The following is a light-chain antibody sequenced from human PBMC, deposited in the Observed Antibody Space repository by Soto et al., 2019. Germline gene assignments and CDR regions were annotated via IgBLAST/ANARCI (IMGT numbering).Light chain of an antibody. V-gene: IGKV3-15*01. J-gene: IGKJ1*01. CDR1: QSVGSN. CDR2: GAS. Sequence: EIVMTQSPATLSVSPGERATLSCRASQSVGSNLAWYQQKHGQAPRLLIYGASTRATGIPARFSGSGSGKYLTLTISTLQSEDFGVYYCQQYNNWLQTVVQGTQVDIK. CDR3: QQYNNWLQT.